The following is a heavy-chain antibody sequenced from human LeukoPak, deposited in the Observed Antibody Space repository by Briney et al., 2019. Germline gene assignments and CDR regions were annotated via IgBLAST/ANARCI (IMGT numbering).Heavy chain of an antibody. V-gene: IGHV3-23*01. J-gene: IGHJ4*02. CDR3: AKDRYGTLWFGELSDY. D-gene: IGHD3-10*01. CDR2: ISGSGGST. CDR1: GFTFNIYV. Sequence: GGSLRLSCATFGFTFNIYVMSWVRQAPGKGLEWVSAISGSGGSTYYADSVKGRFTISRDNSKNTLYLQMNSLRAEDTAVYYCAKDRYGTLWFGELSDYWGQGTLVTVSS.